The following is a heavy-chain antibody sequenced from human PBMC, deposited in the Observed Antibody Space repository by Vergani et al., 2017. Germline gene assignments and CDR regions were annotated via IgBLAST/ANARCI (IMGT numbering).Heavy chain of an antibody. CDR1: GFTFSSYG. J-gene: IGHJ6*03. Sequence: QVQLVESGGGVVQPGGSLRLSCAASGFTFSSYGMHWVRQAPGKGLEWVAVISYDGSNKYYADSVKGRFTISRDNSKNTLYLQMNSLRAEDTALYYCARAEDLDYMDVWGKGTTVTVSS. D-gene: IGHD3/OR15-3a*01. CDR3: ARAEDLDYMDV. CDR2: ISYDGSNK. V-gene: IGHV3-30*19.